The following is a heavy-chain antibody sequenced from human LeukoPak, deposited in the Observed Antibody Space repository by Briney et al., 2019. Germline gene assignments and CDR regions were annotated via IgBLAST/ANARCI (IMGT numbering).Heavy chain of an antibody. J-gene: IGHJ5*02. D-gene: IGHD6-19*01. CDR3: ARTLAVAGFNWFDP. CDR2: IYYSGST. V-gene: IGHV4-30-4*01. Sequence: SQTLSLTCTVSGGSISSGDYYWSWIRQPPGKGLEWIGYIYYSGSTYYNPSLKSRVTISVDTSKNQFSLKLSSVTAADTAVYYCARTLAVAGFNWFDPWGQGTLVTVSS. CDR1: GGSISSGDYY.